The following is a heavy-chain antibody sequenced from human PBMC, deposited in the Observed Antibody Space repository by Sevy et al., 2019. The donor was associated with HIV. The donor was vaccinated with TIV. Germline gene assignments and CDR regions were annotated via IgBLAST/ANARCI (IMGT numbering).Heavy chain of an antibody. CDR3: ALHDYGDYGSFDY. CDR2: ISSSSSYI. V-gene: IGHV3-21*01. J-gene: IGHJ4*02. D-gene: IGHD4-17*01. CDR1: GFTFSSYS. Sequence: GGSPRLSCAASGFTFSSYSMNWVRQAPGKGLEWVSSISSSSSYIYYADSVKGRFTISRDNAKNSLYLQMNSLRAEDTAVYYCALHDYGDYGSFDYWGQGTLVTVSS.